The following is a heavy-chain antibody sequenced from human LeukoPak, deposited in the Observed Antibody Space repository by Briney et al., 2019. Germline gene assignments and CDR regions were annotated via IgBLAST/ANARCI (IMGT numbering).Heavy chain of an antibody. CDR2: IIPIFGTA. J-gene: IGHJ4*02. Sequence: SVKVSCKASGGTFSSYAISWVRQAPGQGLEWMGGIIPIFGTANYAQKFQGRVTITTDESTSTAYMELSSLRSEDTAVYYCARDGPLGSGVLDYWGQGTLATVPS. V-gene: IGHV1-69*05. D-gene: IGHD3-10*01. CDR3: ARDGPLGSGVLDY. CDR1: GGTFSSYA.